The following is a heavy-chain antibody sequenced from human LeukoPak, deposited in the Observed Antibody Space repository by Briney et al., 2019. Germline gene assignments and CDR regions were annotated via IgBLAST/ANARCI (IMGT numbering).Heavy chain of an antibody. CDR3: TRGGEILTHYKHIDY. CDR2: MDPNTGDT. V-gene: IGHV1-8*01. CDR1: GYSFTSYD. Sequence: ASVKVSCKASGYSFTSYDINWVRQATGQGLAWMGYMDPNTGDTGVTKKFKGRVTMTRDPSINTAYMELNSLRSEDTAVYFCTRGGEILTHYKHIDYWGQGTLVTVSS. D-gene: IGHD3-9*01. J-gene: IGHJ4*02.